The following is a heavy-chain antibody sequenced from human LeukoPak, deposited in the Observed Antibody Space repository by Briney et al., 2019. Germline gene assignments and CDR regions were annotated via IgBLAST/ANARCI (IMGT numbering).Heavy chain of an antibody. CDR1: GDSISSYY. CDR3: ASGNYYDSSGYWDY. V-gene: IGHV4-4*07. J-gene: IGHJ4*02. D-gene: IGHD3-22*01. CDR2: IYTSGNT. Sequence: SETLSLTCTVSGDSISSYYWSWIRQPAGKGLEWIGRIYTSGNTDYNPSLKIRVTMSVDTSKNQFSLKLSSVTAADTAVYYCASGNYYDSSGYWDYWGQGTLVTVSS.